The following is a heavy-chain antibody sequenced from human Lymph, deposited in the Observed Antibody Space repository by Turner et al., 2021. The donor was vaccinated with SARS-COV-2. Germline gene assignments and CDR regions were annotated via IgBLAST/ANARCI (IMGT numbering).Heavy chain of an antibody. CDR2: ISNDGINK. CDR1: GFTFRGYG. Sequence: QVHPVEPGGGVVQPGRSLRFPCAASGFTFRGYGMHWVRQAPGKGLEWVAVISNDGINKYYAASVKGRFTNSRDNSKNTLFLQINSLRAEDTAVYYCAKMGGVYCSGGNCYSGRLDYWGQGTLVTVSS. J-gene: IGHJ4*02. CDR3: AKMGGVYCSGGNCYSGRLDY. D-gene: IGHD2-15*01. V-gene: IGHV3-30*18.